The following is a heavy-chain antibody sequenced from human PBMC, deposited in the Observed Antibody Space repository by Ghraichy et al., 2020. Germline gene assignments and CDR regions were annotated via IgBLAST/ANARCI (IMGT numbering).Heavy chain of an antibody. CDR3: ARQSCGSDCYSDYYYYYGMDV. V-gene: IGHV4-59*01. J-gene: IGHJ6*02. CDR2: IYYSGST. Sequence: GSLSLTCTVSGGSISSYYWSWIRQPPGKGLEWIGYIYYSGSTNYNPSLKSRVTISVDTSKNQFSLKLSSVTAADTAVYYCARQSCGSDCYSDYYYYYGMDVWGQGTTVTVSS. CDR1: GGSISSYY. D-gene: IGHD2-21*02.